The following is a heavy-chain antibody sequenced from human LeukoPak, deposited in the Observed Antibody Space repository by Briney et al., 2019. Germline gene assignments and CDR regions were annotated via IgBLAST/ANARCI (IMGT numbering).Heavy chain of an antibody. J-gene: IGHJ4*02. CDR2: ISSSSSYI. V-gene: IGHV3-21*01. CDR3: ARGRQEAPDF. Sequence: GGSLRLSCAASGFTFSSYSMNWVRQAPGKGLEWVSSISSSSSYIYYADSVKGRFTISRDNAKNSLYLQMNSLRVEDTGVYYCARGRQEAPDFWGQGTLVTVSS. CDR1: GFTFSSYS.